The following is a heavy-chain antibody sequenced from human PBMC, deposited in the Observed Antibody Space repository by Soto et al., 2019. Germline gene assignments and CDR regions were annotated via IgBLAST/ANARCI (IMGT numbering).Heavy chain of an antibody. V-gene: IGHV1-2*02. CDR2: VHPNSGGT. CDR3: AKELHRGMEV. Sequence: QVHLVQSGAEVKQPGASVKVSCKASGYTFSVYHMHWVRQAPGQGLECMGWVHPNSGGTNYAQSFEGRVTMTRDTAINTAYMELSRLTSDDTAVYYCAKELHRGMEVWGQGTTVTVSS. D-gene: IGHD4-4*01. CDR1: GYTFSVYH. J-gene: IGHJ6*02.